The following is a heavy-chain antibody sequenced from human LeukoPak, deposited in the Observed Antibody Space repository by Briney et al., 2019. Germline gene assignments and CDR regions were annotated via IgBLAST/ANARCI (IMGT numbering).Heavy chain of an antibody. Sequence: PGGSLRLSCAATGFTFDDYGMNWVRQAPGKGLEWVSGISWNAANRGYADSVKGRFTISRDSAKNSLYLQMNSLGAEDTALYYCARDKWGPDYWGQGTLVTVSS. CDR2: ISWNAANR. CDR1: GFTFDDYG. V-gene: IGHV3-20*04. CDR3: ARDKWGPDY. D-gene: IGHD7-27*01. J-gene: IGHJ4*02.